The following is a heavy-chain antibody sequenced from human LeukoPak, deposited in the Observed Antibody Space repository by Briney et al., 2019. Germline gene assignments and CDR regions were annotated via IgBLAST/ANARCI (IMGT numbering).Heavy chain of an antibody. Sequence: SETLSLTCTVSGGSISSSSYYWGWIRQPPGKGLEWIGSIYYSGSTYYNPSLKSRVTISVDTSKNQFSLKLSSVTAADTAVYYCARDPASYGYFYYGMDVWGQGTTVTVSS. CDR2: IYYSGST. J-gene: IGHJ6*02. CDR3: ARDPASYGYFYYGMDV. D-gene: IGHD4-17*01. V-gene: IGHV4-39*07. CDR1: GGSISSSSYY.